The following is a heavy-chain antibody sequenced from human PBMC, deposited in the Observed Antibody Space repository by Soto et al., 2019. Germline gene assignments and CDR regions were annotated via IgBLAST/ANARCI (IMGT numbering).Heavy chain of an antibody. CDR1: GGSISSYY. D-gene: IGHD4-17*01. CDR2: IYHSGST. J-gene: IGHJ4*02. Sequence: SETLSLTCTVSGGSISSYYWSWIRQPPGKGLEWIGKIYHSGSTHYNPSLKSRVTISVDKSKNQFSLKLSSVTAADTAVYYCARRYGPGFDYWGQGTLVTVSS. CDR3: ARRYGPGFDY. V-gene: IGHV4-59*08.